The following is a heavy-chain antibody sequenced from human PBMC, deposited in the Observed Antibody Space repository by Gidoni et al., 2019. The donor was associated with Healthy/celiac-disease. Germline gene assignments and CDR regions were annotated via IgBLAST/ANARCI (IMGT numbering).Heavy chain of an antibody. D-gene: IGHD6-19*01. V-gene: IGHV3-64*01. J-gene: IGHJ1*01. CDR3: AMAGKAVAGPGGFQH. CDR2: SSSNGGST. CDR1: GFTFSSYA. Sequence: EVQLVASGGGLVQPGGSLRLACAASGFTFSSYAMHCVRQAPGKGLEYVSASSSNGGSTKYAISVKGRFTISRYNSKNTLYLQMGSLRSEDMAVYYCAMAGKAVAGPGGFQHWGQGTLVTVSS.